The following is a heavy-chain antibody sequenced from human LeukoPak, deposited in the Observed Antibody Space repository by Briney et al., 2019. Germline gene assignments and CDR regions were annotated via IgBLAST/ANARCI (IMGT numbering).Heavy chain of an antibody. Sequence: GGSLRLSCAASGFTFDDYAMHWVRQAPGRGLEWVSAISGSGGSTYYADSVKGRFTISRDNSKNTLYLQMNSLRAEDTAVYYCAKWKGYGGYYYDSSGYYFDYWGQGTLVTVSS. CDR1: GFTFDDYA. CDR3: AKWKGYGGYYYDSSGYYFDY. V-gene: IGHV3-23*01. D-gene: IGHD3-22*01. J-gene: IGHJ4*02. CDR2: ISGSGGST.